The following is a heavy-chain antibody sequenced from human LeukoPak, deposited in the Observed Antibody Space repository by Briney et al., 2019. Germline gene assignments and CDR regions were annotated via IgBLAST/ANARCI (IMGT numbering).Heavy chain of an antibody. Sequence: PSETLSLTCTVSGGSLSSNNYYWDWIRQPPGKGLEWIGSIYYSGSTYYNPSLKSRVTISVDTSKNQFSLKLSSVTAADTAVYYCANRMDTAMVRGYRGADYWGQGTLVTVSS. J-gene: IGHJ4*02. D-gene: IGHD5-18*01. V-gene: IGHV4-39*01. CDR3: ANRMDTAMVRGYRGADY. CDR1: GGSLSSNNYY. CDR2: IYYSGST.